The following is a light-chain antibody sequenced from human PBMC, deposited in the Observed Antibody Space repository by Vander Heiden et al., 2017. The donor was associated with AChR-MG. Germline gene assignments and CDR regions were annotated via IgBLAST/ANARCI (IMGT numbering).Light chain of an antibody. CDR3: QQYNNWPPLT. Sequence: IVMTQSPVTLSVSPGERATLSCRASQSVSINLAWYQQKPGQAPRLLIYGASTRAPGIPARFSGSGSGTEFTLTISSLQSEDFAVYYCQQYNNWPPLTFGGGTKVEIK. V-gene: IGKV3-15*01. CDR2: GAS. CDR1: QSVSIN. J-gene: IGKJ4*01.